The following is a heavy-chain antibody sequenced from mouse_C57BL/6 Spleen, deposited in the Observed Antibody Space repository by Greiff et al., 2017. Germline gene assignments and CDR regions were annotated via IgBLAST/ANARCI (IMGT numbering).Heavy chain of an antibody. Sequence: EVHLVESGGGLVQPGGSLKLSCAASGFTFSDYYMYWVRQTPEKRLEWVAYISNGGGSTYYPDTVKGRFTISSDNAKNTLYLQMSRLKSEDTAMYYCARRGLYGSSYCYFAKWRQGTTRTFST. CDR1: GFTFSDYY. J-gene: IGHJ2*01. CDR2: ISNGGGST. CDR3: ARRGLYGSSYCYFAK. V-gene: IGHV5-12*01. D-gene: IGHD1-1*01.